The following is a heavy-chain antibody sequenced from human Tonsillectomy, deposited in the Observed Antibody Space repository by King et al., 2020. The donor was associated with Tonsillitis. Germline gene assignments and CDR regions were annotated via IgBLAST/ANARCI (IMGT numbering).Heavy chain of an antibody. V-gene: IGHV3-23*04. J-gene: IGHJ4*02. CDR1: GFTFSSYA. D-gene: IGHD3-22*01. Sequence: VQLVESGGGLVQPGGSLRLSCAASGFTFSSYAMSWVRQSPGNGLGGVSAISGSGGSTYYADSVKGRFTISRDNSKNTLYLQMNSLRAEDTAVYYCAKAITMIVVVILDYWGQGTLVTVSS. CDR3: AKAITMIVVVILDY. CDR2: ISGSGGST.